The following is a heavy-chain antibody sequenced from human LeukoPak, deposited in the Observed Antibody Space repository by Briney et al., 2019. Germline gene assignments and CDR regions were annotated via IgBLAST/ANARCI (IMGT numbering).Heavy chain of an antibody. CDR3: PRDEGIAVALDH. Sequence: KLGESLRLSCAASGFTFNCYSMNWLGPAPGKGLEWVSSISSSSSEIYYADSVQDRFTISSYNAQNSLYLQMNSLRAEDTAVYYCPRDEGIAVALDHWGQGTLGTVSS. V-gene: IGHV3-21*01. J-gene: IGHJ4*02. CDR1: GFTFNCYS. D-gene: IGHD6-19*01. CDR2: ISSSSSEI.